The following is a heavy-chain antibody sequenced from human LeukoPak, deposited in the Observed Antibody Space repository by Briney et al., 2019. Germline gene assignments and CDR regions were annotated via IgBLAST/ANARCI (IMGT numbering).Heavy chain of an antibody. V-gene: IGHV4-59*01. Sequence: KPSETLSLTCTVSGGSISSYYWSWIRQPPGKGLEWIANIYHTGSTNYNPSLSSRVTISIDTAKNQFSLKLTSVTAADTAVYYCARRGRNSSGWQDYLRGQGTPVTVSS. J-gene: IGHJ4*02. D-gene: IGHD6-25*01. CDR2: IYHTGST. CDR3: ARRGRNSSGWQDYL. CDR1: GGSISSYY.